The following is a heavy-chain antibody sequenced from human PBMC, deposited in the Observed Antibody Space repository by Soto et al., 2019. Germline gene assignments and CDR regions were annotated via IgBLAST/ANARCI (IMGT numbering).Heavy chain of an antibody. Sequence: DVQLVGSGGGLIQPGGSLRLSCAASGFTVSGKKYLAWVRRAPGKGLEWVSALYDVDGTYYADSVKGRFTTSADSSKTIVYLQMNGLRPDDTAVYYCASWHLREHAYDIWGQGTAVTVSS. CDR3: ASWHLREHAYDI. CDR2: LYDVDGT. J-gene: IGHJ3*02. V-gene: IGHV3-53*01. CDR1: GFTVSGKKY. D-gene: IGHD4-17*01.